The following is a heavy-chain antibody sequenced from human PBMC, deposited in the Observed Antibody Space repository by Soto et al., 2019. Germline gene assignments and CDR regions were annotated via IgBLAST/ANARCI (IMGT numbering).Heavy chain of an antibody. CDR1: GGSISSYY. CDR3: ARDKMRSGVAGTGDWFDP. J-gene: IGHJ5*02. CDR2: IYTSGST. V-gene: IGHV4-4*07. Sequence: SETLSLTCTVSGGSISSYYWSWIRQPAGKGLEWIGRIYTSGSTNYNPSLKSRVTMSVDTSKNQFSLKLSSVTAADTAVYYCARDKMRSGVAGTGDWFDPWGQGTLVTVSS. D-gene: IGHD6-19*01.